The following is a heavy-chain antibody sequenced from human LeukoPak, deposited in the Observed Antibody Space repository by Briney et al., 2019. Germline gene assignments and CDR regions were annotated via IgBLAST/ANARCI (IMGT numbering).Heavy chain of an antibody. CDR3: ARDRYSSGWYGVDY. J-gene: IGHJ4*02. V-gene: IGHV4-59*01. D-gene: IGHD6-19*01. Sequence: SETLSLTCAVSGGSISSYYWSWIRQPPGRGLEWIGSIHYSGSTSYNSSLKSRVTISVDTSKNQSSLKLNSVTPADTAVYYCARDRYSSGWYGVDYWGQGTLVTVSS. CDR1: GGSISSYY. CDR2: IHYSGST.